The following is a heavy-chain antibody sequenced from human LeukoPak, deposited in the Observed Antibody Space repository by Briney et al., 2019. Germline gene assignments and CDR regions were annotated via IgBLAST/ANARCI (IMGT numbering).Heavy chain of an antibody. CDR2: INTDGSST. V-gene: IGHV3-74*01. CDR3: YGGNAEQ. D-gene: IGHD4-23*01. J-gene: IGHJ1*01. CDR1: GFTFSNYA. Sequence: GGSLRLSCAASGFTFSNYAMSWVRQVPGKGLVWVSGINTDGSSTNYADSVKGRFTISRDNAKNTLYPQMNSLRVEDMAVYYCYGGNAEQWGQGTLVTVSS.